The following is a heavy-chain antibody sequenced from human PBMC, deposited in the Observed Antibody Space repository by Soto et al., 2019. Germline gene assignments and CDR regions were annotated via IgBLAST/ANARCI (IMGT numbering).Heavy chain of an antibody. CDR1: GFAFNSYA. CDR3: ARSPHDFWSGYIDA. J-gene: IGHJ5*02. V-gene: IGHV3-30-3*01. CDR2: SSYDGTKN. D-gene: IGHD3-3*01. Sequence: PWGSLRLSCADSGFAFNSYAMHWVRQAPGKGLEWVSVSSYDGTKNHYADSVKGRFTISMDNSKRTMFLQMINLTTEDTAVYYCARSPHDFWSGYIDAWGQGTLVTVSS.